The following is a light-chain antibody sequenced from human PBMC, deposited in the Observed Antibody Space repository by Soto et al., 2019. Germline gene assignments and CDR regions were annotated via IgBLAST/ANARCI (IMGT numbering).Light chain of an antibody. CDR3: QPYNNWPLT. V-gene: IGKV3-15*01. Sequence: EVVMRQSPATLCVSPGEGATLSCRASQGIGDTLAWYQHKPGQTPRLLIYDTSTRATGVPTRFSGSRSGAEFTLTITSLQSEDFAVYYCQPYNNWPLTFGGGTKVEIK. CDR1: QGIGDT. J-gene: IGKJ4*01. CDR2: DTS.